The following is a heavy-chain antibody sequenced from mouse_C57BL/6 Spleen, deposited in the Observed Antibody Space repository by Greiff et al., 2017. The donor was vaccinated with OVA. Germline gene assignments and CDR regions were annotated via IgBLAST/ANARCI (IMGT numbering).Heavy chain of an antibody. CDR3: ARGVLRSYYAMDY. CDR2: INPNNGGT. J-gene: IGHJ4*01. V-gene: IGHV1-18*01. Sequence: VQLRQSGPELVKPGASVKIPCKASGYTFTDYNMDWVKQSHGKSLEWIGDINPNNGGTIYNQKFKGKATLTVDKSSSTAYMELRSLTSEDTAVYYCARGVLRSYYAMDYWGQGTSVTVSS. CDR1: GYTFTDYN. D-gene: IGHD1-1*01.